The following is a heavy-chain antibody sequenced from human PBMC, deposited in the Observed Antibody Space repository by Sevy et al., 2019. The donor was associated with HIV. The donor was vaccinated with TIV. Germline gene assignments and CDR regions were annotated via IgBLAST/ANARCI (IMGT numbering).Heavy chain of an antibody. CDR2: VNDDGTIT. CDR1: GFTFSSYW. D-gene: IGHD3-16*01. Sequence: GGSLRLSCAASGFTFSSYWKHWVRQAPGKRLVWVARVNDDGTITYNADSVKGRFTISRDNAKNTLYLQMNSLRVDDTAVYFCVRDQRGPSNAFDMWGQGTLVTVSS. J-gene: IGHJ3*02. V-gene: IGHV3-74*01. CDR3: VRDQRGPSNAFDM.